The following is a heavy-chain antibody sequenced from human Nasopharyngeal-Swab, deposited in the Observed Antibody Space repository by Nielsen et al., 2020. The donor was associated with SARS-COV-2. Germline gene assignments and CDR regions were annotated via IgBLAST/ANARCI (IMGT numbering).Heavy chain of an antibody. CDR1: GFTSDDYA. D-gene: IGHD3-16*01. CDR3: AKDMGVGMDV. CDR2: ISWNSGSI. J-gene: IGHJ6*02. Sequence: SLKISCAASGFTSDDYAMHWVRQAPGKGLEWVSGISWNSGSIGYADSVKGRFTISRDNAKNSLYLQMNSLRAEDTALYYCAKDMGVGMDVWGQGTTVTVSS. V-gene: IGHV3-9*02.